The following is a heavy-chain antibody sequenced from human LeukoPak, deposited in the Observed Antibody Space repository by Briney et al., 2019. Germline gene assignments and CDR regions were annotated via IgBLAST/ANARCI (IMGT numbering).Heavy chain of an antibody. Sequence: PSETLSLTCTVSGGSISSGDYYWSWIRQPPGKGLEWIGYIYYSGSTYYNPSLKSRVTISVDTSKNQFSLKLSSVTAADTAVYYCASALDYDILTYPRSDAFDIWGQGTMVTVSS. CDR2: IYYSGST. J-gene: IGHJ3*02. CDR3: ASALDYDILTYPRSDAFDI. V-gene: IGHV4-30-4*01. D-gene: IGHD3-9*01. CDR1: GGSISSGDYY.